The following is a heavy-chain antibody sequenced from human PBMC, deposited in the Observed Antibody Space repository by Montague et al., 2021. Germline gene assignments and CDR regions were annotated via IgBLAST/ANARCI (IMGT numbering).Heavy chain of an antibody. V-gene: IGHV3-23*01. Sequence: SLRLPCAVSTSTFRTYVMSWVRQAPGTGLEWLSSIGGSGDDTHYADSVKGRFTISRDISRKTLYLQMDSLTAEDTAVYFCATRGTIVRGVISPQYFDYWGKGTQVTVSS. CDR1: TSTFRTYV. CDR3: ATRGTIVRGVISPQYFDY. CDR2: IGGSGDDT. J-gene: IGHJ4*02. D-gene: IGHD3-10*01.